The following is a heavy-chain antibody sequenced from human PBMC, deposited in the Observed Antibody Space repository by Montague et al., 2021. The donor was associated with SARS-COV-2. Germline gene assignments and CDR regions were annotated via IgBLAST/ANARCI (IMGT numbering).Heavy chain of an antibody. CDR3: AREAWFGDKTSASEYYGMDV. CDR2: IYTSGST. Sequence: SETLSLTCTVSGGSISSYYWSWIRQPAGKGLEWIGRIYTSGSTNSNPSLKSRVTMSGDTSKNQFSLKLSSVTAADTAVYYCAREAWFGDKTSASEYYGMDVWGRGTTVTVSS. J-gene: IGHJ6*02. D-gene: IGHD3-10*01. CDR1: GGSISSYY. V-gene: IGHV4-4*07.